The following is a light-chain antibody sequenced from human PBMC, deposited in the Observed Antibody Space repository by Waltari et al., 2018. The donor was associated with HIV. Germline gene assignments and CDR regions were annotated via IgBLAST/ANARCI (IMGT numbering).Light chain of an antibody. V-gene: IGLV2-8*01. CDR2: EVS. J-gene: IGLJ2*01. CDR1: SSDVGGYKY. Sequence: QSALTQPPSASGSPGQSVTISCTGTSSDVGGYKYVSWYHQNPGKAPKLMIYEVSQRPSGVPDRFSGSKSGNTASLTVSGLQAEDEADYYCSSYAGSDNYVIFGGGTKLTVL. CDR3: SSYAGSDNYVI.